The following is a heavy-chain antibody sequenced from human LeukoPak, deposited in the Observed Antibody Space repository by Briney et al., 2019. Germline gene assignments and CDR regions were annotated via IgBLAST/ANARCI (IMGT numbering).Heavy chain of an antibody. Sequence: PSDTLSLTCTVSGYSISSGYYRGWLRQPPGEGLEWIGSIYHSGSTYYNPSLKSRVTISVDTSKNQSSLKLSSVTAADTAVYYCARDIVGATYRGYFDYWGQGTLVTGSS. CDR2: IYHSGST. V-gene: IGHV4-38-2*02. J-gene: IGHJ4*02. CDR3: ARDIVGATYRGYFDY. D-gene: IGHD1-26*01. CDR1: GYSISSGYY.